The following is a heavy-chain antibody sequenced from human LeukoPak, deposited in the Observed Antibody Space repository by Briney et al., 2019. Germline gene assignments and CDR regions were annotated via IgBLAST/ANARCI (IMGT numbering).Heavy chain of an antibody. D-gene: IGHD3-3*01. CDR3: ATDRGWRTSGYYLYYFEY. CDR2: VNRDGSET. J-gene: IGHJ4*02. V-gene: IGHV3-7*01. Sequence: PGGSLRLSCAASGFALSSHWMTWVRQVPGRGPEWVANVNRDGSETYYLDSVKGRFTISKDNAKNSLYLQMSSLRAEDTAVYYCATDRGWRTSGYYLYYFEYWGQGTLVTYSS. CDR1: GFALSSHW.